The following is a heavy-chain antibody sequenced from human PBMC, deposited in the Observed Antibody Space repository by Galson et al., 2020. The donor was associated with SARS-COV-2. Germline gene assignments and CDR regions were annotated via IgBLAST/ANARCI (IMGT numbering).Heavy chain of an antibody. Sequence: QLGESLKISFAASGFTFSSYAMHWVRQAPGKGLEWVAVISYDGSNKYYADSVKGRFTISRDNSKNTLYLQMNSLRAEDTAVYYCARLRGGSYNSPGDYWGQGTLVTVSS. D-gene: IGHD1-26*01. CDR3: ARLRGGSYNSPGDY. CDR1: GFTFSSYA. V-gene: IGHV3-30*04. J-gene: IGHJ4*02. CDR2: ISYDGSNK.